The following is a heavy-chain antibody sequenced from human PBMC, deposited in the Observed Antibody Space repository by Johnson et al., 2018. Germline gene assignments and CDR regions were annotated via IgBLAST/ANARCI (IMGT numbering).Heavy chain of an antibody. D-gene: IGHD6-13*01. V-gene: IGHV3-9*01. CDR2: INWNSGSI. CDR1: GFTFDDYA. J-gene: IGHJ3*02. CDR3: AKAYSRSWYNYAFDI. Sequence: VQLVESGGGLVQPGWSLRLSCATSGFTFDDYAMHWVRQAPGKGLEWVSGINWNSGSIGYAESVKGRFTISRDHAKNSLYLQMNSLKPEDTAFDYCAKAYSRSWYNYAFDIWGQGTMVTVSS.